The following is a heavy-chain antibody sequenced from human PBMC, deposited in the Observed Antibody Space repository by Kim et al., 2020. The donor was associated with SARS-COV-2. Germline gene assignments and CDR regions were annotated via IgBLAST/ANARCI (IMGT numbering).Heavy chain of an antibody. Sequence: TNYADSVKGRFTISRDNAKNTLYLQMNSLRAEDTAVYYCARDGGSSSLDYWGQGTLVTVSS. CDR2: T. J-gene: IGHJ4*02. D-gene: IGHD6-6*01. V-gene: IGHV3-74*01. CDR3: ARDGGSSSLDY.